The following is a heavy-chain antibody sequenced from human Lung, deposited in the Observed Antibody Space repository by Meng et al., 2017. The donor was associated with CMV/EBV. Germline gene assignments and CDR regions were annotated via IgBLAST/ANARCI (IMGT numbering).Heavy chain of an antibody. CDR3: ARGGMGLDY. CDR1: GDSVSSNSAA. V-gene: IGHV6-1*01. CDR2: TYYRSKWYN. D-gene: IGHD3-16*01. J-gene: IGHJ4*02. Sequence: GPLHQSRSGLGKPSQTLSLTCAISGDSVSSNSAALNWIRQSPSRGLEWLGRTYYRSKWYNDYAVSVKSRITINPDTSKNQFSLQLNSVTPEDTAVYYCARGGMGLDYWGQGTLVTVSS.